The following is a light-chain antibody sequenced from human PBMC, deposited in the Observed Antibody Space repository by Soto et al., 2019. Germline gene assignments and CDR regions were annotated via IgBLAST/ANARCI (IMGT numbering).Light chain of an antibody. V-gene: IGKV3-20*01. CDR3: QHYGTTTRT. CDR1: QSVSNNY. J-gene: IGKJ1*01. Sequence: EIVLTQSPGTLSLSPGERATLSCRASQSVSNNYLAWYHQKPGRAPRLVISGASSRATGIPDRFSGRGSGTDSTLTISKLEPEDFAVYYCQHYGTTTRTFGQGPNVEFK. CDR2: GAS.